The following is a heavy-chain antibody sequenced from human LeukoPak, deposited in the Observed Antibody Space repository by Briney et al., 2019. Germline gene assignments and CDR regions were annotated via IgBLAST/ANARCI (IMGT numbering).Heavy chain of an antibody. V-gene: IGHV3-23*01. CDR1: GFTFTSYS. D-gene: IGHD1-26*01. Sequence: GGSLRLSCAASGFTFTSYSMNWVRQAPGKGLEWVSTISGGGGSTYYADSVKGRFTISRDNSKNTLYLQVNSLRAEDTPVYYCAKGGKWDVTPFDYWGQGTLVTVSS. CDR2: ISGGGGST. CDR3: AKGGKWDVTPFDY. J-gene: IGHJ4*02.